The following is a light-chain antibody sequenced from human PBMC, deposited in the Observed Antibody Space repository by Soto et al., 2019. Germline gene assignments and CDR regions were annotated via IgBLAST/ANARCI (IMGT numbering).Light chain of an antibody. CDR1: SSDIGGYNY. V-gene: IGLV2-14*03. CDR2: DVS. CDR3: SSYASSNTQV. J-gene: IGLJ2*01. Sequence: QSALTQPASVSGSPGQSITVSCIGTSSDIGGYNYVSWYQQHPGKAPKHMIHDVSNRPSGVSDRCSGSKSGNTASLTIYGLQADDEAYYYCSSYASSNTQVFGGGTKLTVL.